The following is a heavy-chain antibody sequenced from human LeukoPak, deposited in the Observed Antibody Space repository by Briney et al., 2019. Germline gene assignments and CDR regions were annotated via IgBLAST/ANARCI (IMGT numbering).Heavy chain of an antibody. CDR3: ARASGGYNGEFDY. Sequence: GGSLRLSCAASGFTFSSYSMNWVRQAPGKGLESVSSISSSSSYIYYADSVKGRFTISRDNAKNSLYLQMNSLRAGDTAVFYCARASGGYNGEFDYWGQGTLVTVSS. D-gene: IGHD5-24*01. CDR1: GFTFSSYS. J-gene: IGHJ4*02. CDR2: ISSSSSYI. V-gene: IGHV3-21*01.